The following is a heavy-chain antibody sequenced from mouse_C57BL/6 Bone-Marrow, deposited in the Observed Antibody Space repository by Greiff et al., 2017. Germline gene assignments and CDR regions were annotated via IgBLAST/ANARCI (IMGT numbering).Heavy chain of an antibody. J-gene: IGHJ3*01. CDR1: GYAFSSSW. CDR2: IYPGDGDT. D-gene: IGHD2-12*01. CDR3: ARIYDAVAY. Sequence: QVQLQQSGPELVKPGASVKISCKASGYAFSSSWMNWVKQRPGKGLEWIGRIYPGDGDTNYNGKFKGKATLTADKSSSTAYMQLSSLTSEDSAVYFCARIYDAVAYWGQGTLVTVSA. V-gene: IGHV1-82*01.